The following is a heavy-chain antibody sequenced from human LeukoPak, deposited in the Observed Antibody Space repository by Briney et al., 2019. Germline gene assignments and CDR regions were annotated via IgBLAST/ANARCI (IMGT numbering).Heavy chain of an antibody. D-gene: IGHD3-16*02. CDR1: GDSISRYC. V-gene: IGHV4-4*07. CDR2: IYTSGST. J-gene: IGHJ4*02. CDR3: ARGYSHDY. Sequence: SETLSLTCTVSGDSISRYCWSWIRQPAGKGLEWIGRIYTSGSTNYNPSPKSRVTMSVDTSKNQFSLNMSSVTAADTAVYYCARGYSHDYWGQGTLVTVSS.